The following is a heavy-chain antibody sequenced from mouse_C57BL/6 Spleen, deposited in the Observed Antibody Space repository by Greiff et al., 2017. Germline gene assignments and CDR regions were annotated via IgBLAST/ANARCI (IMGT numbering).Heavy chain of an antibody. Sequence: VQLQQSGAELVRPGTSVKMSCKASGYTFTNYWIGWAKQRPGHGLEWIGDIYPGGGYTNYNEKFKGKATLTADKSYSTAYMQFSSLTSEDSAIYYCARRDSSGPYYYAMDYWGQGTSVTVSS. CDR2: IYPGGGYT. J-gene: IGHJ4*01. D-gene: IGHD3-2*02. V-gene: IGHV1-63*01. CDR3: ARRDSSGPYYYAMDY. CDR1: GYTFTNYW.